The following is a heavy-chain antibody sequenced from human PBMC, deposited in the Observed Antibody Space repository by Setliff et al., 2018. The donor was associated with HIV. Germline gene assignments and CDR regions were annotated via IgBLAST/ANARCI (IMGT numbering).Heavy chain of an antibody. D-gene: IGHD3-22*01. CDR2: ISGYNGKT. V-gene: IGHV1-18*01. J-gene: IGHJ4*02. Sequence: ASVKVSCKPSGYTFTSYGINWVRQAPGQGLEWMGWISGYNGKTNYAQKFQGRVTMTTDTSTSTAYMELRSLRSDDTAVYYCARNSYDSSGYRYDYWGQGTLVTV. CDR1: GYTFTSYG. CDR3: ARNSYDSSGYRYDY.